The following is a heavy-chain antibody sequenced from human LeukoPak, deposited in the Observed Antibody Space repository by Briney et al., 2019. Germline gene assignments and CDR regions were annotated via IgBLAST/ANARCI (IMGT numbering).Heavy chain of an antibody. CDR3: ARGRFYGDPPTFLFDY. Sequence: GGSLRLSCAASGFTFSSYGMHWVRRAPGKGLEWVAVISFDGNHKYYADSVKGRFTISRDNSKNTLYLQMNSLRAEDTAVYYCARGRFYGDPPTFLFDYWGQGTLVTVSS. V-gene: IGHV3-30*03. CDR2: ISFDGNHK. J-gene: IGHJ4*02. CDR1: GFTFSSYG. D-gene: IGHD4-17*01.